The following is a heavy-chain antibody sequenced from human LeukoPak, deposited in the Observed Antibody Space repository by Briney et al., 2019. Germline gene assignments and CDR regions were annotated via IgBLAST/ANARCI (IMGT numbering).Heavy chain of an antibody. CDR1: GFTFDDYG. Sequence: GGSLRLSCAASGFTFDDYGMSWVRQAPGKGLEWVSGINWNGGSTSYADSVKGRFTISRDNAKNSLYLQMNSLRAEDTALYHCARETEWGSRSGAFDIWGQGTMVTVSS. D-gene: IGHD2-15*01. CDR3: ARETEWGSRSGAFDI. J-gene: IGHJ3*02. V-gene: IGHV3-20*01. CDR2: INWNGGST.